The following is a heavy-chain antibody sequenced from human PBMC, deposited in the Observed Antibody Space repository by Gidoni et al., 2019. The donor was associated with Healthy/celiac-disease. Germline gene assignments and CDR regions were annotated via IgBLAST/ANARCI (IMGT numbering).Heavy chain of an antibody. CDR1: GGSFSGSY. V-gene: IGHV4-34*01. Sequence: QVQLQQWGAGLLKPSETLSLTCAVYGGSFSGSYWSWIRQPPGKGREWIGEINHSGSTNYNPSLKSRVTISVDTSKNQFSLKLSSVTAADTAVYYCARKLRWSPRGDRVYGMDVWGQGTTVTVSS. D-gene: IGHD4-17*01. CDR3: ARKLRWSPRGDRVYGMDV. J-gene: IGHJ6*02. CDR2: INHSGST.